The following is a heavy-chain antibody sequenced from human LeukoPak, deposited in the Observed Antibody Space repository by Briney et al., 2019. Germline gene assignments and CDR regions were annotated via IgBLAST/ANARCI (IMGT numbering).Heavy chain of an antibody. D-gene: IGHD5-12*01. J-gene: IGHJ4*02. CDR2: IYYSGST. Sequence: SETLSLTCTVSGGSISSSSYYWGWIRQPPGKGLEWIGSIYYSGSTYYNPSLKSRVTISVDTSKNQFSLKLSSVTAADTAVYYCAKQNSGYAAPLDYWGQGTLVTVSS. V-gene: IGHV4-39*01. CDR3: AKQNSGYAAPLDY. CDR1: GGSISSSSYY.